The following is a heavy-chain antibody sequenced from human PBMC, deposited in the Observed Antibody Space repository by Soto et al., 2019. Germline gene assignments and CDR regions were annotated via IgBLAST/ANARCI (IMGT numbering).Heavy chain of an antibody. D-gene: IGHD2-15*01. V-gene: IGHV4-4*02. Sequence: QVQLQESGPGLVKPSGTLSLTCAVSGGSISSSNWWSWVRQPPGKGLEWIGEIYHSGSTNYNPSLQRRGTISVDNCKDHFSRRLRCVTAADTAVYYCASLYCSGGSCYSRGIYYSCGMDVWGQGTTVTVSS. CDR1: GGSISSSNW. J-gene: IGHJ6*02. CDR2: IYHSGST. CDR3: ASLYCSGGSCYSRGIYYSCGMDV.